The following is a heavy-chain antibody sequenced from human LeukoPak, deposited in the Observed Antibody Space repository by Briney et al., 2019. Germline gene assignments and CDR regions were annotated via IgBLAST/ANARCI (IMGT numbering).Heavy chain of an antibody. J-gene: IGHJ4*02. Sequence: GGSLRLSCAASGFTFSSYAMSWVRQAPGKGLEWVSAISGSGGRTYYADSVKGRFTISRDNSKNTLYLQMNSLRAEDTAVYYCAKVGEGGEGFDYWGQGTLVTVSS. CDR2: ISGSGGRT. CDR3: AKVGEGGEGFDY. CDR1: GFTFSSYA. D-gene: IGHD2-21*01. V-gene: IGHV3-23*01.